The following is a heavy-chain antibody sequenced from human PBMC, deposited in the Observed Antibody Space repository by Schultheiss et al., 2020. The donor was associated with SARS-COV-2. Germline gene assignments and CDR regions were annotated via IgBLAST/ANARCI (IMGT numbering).Heavy chain of an antibody. Sequence: GGSLRLSCAASGFTFSSYSMNWVRQAPGKGPEWLSYIGVGSRVIYYADSVKGRFTVSRDNAKNSLFLQMNSLRDDDTAVYYCSSHPSSDWFRFWGQGTLVTVSS. CDR1: GFTFSSYS. CDR3: SSHPSSDWFRF. CDR2: IGVGSRVI. D-gene: IGHD3-9*01. J-gene: IGHJ4*02. V-gene: IGHV3-48*02.